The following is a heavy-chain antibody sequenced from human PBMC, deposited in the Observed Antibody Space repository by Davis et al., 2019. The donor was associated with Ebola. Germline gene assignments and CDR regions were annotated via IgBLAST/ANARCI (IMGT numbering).Heavy chain of an antibody. J-gene: IGHJ6*02. Sequence: MPSETLSLTCTVSGGSISSHYWSWLRQPPGKGLEWIGYIYSSWSTKYHPSLTSRVTVSLDTSRNQFSLRLTSVTSADTATYYCARGTYTTGRDYYSYYVMDVWGQGTTVTVSS. CDR1: GGSISSHY. D-gene: IGHD1-1*01. CDR3: ARGTYTTGRDYYSYYVMDV. V-gene: IGHV4-59*11. CDR2: IYSSWST.